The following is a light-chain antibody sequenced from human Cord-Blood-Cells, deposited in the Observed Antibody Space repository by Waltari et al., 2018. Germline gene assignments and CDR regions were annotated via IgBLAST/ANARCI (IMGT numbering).Light chain of an antibody. Sequence: DIQMTQSPSSLSASVGDRVNITCRASQSIRSYLNWYQQKPGKAPKLLIYAASSLQSGVPSRFSGSGSGTDFTLTISSLQPEDFATYYCQQSYSTPRTFGQGTKLEIK. V-gene: IGKV1-39*01. CDR2: AAS. CDR1: QSIRSY. CDR3: QQSYSTPRT. J-gene: IGKJ2*01.